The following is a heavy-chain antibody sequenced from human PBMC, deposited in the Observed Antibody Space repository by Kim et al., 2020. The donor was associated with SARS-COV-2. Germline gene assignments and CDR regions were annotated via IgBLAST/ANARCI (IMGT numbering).Heavy chain of an antibody. V-gene: IGHV3-53*01. CDR2: MYSGGRT. J-gene: IGHJ4*02. CDR3: AKNLREYCSGGNCYALGY. CDR1: GFIVSSNY. D-gene: IGHD2-15*01. Sequence: GGSLRLSCAASGFIVSSNYMSWVRQAPGKGLEWVSVMYSGGRTYNADSVKGRFTISRDTSKNTLYLQMNSLRAEDTAVYYCAKNLREYCSGGNCYALGYWGQGTQVPVSS.